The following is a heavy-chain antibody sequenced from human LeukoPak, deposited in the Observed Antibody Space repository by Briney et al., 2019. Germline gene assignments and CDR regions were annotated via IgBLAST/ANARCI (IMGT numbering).Heavy chain of an antibody. J-gene: IGHJ4*02. CDR2: INHSGST. CDR1: GGSFSGYY. D-gene: IGHD6-13*01. V-gene: IGHV4-34*01. CDR3: ARSLSAVGSWYFPYYFDY. Sequence: SETLSLTCAVYGGSFSGYYWSWIRQPPGKGLEWIGEINHSGSTNYNPSLKSRVTLSVDTSKNQFSLKLSSVTAADTAVYYCARSLSAVGSWYFPYYFDYWGQGALVTVSS.